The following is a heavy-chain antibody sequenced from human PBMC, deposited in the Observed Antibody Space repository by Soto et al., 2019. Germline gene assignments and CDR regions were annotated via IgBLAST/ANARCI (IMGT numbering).Heavy chain of an antibody. CDR3: AKDPGGDMVVVPAARQAPV. Sequence: QVQLVESGGGVVQPGRSLRLSCAASGFTFSSYGMHWVRQAPGKGLEWVAVISYDGSNKYYADSVKGRFTISRDNSKNTLYLQRNSMRAEDTAVYYCAKDPGGDMVVVPAARQAPVWGKGTTVTVSS. J-gene: IGHJ6*04. CDR1: GFTFSSYG. V-gene: IGHV3-30*18. CDR2: ISYDGSNK. D-gene: IGHD2-2*01.